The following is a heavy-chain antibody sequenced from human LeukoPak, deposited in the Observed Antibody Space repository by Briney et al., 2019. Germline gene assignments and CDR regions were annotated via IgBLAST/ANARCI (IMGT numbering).Heavy chain of an antibody. V-gene: IGHV1-69*13. D-gene: IGHD3-3*01. CDR3: ARKTPDYDFWPVDV. CDR1: GGTFSSYA. CDR2: IIPIFGTA. J-gene: IGHJ6*02. Sequence: GASVKVSCKASGGTFSSYAISWVRQAPGQGLEWMGGIIPIFGTANYAQKFQGRVTITADESTSTAYMELSSLRSEDTAVYYCARKTPDYDFWPVDVWGQGTTVTVSS.